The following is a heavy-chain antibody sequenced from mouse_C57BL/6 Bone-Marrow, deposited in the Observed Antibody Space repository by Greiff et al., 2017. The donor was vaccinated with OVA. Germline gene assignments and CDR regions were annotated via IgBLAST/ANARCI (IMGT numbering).Heavy chain of an antibody. J-gene: IGHJ1*03. D-gene: IGHD2-4*01. Sequence: QVQLQQSGAELARPGASVKLSCKASGYTFTSYGISWVKQRPGQGLEWIGEIYPRSGNTYYNEKFKGKATLTADKSSSTAYMELRSLTSEDSAVYFCARGNYDYDRGYWYFDVWGTGTTVTVSS. CDR1: GYTFTSYG. V-gene: IGHV1-81*01. CDR2: IYPRSGNT. CDR3: ARGNYDYDRGYWYFDV.